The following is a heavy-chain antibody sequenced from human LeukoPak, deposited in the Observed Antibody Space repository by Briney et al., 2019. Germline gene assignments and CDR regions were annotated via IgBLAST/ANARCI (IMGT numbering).Heavy chain of an antibody. D-gene: IGHD6-6*01. V-gene: IGHV4-39*01. CDR2: MYYSGST. CDR1: GASISRSSYY. CDR3: ASVSIVDRQLDY. Sequence: SETLSLTCTVSGASISRSSYYWGWIRQPPGKGLEWIGSMYYSGSTYYNPSLKSRVTISVDTSKNQFSLRLRSVTAADTAVYYCASVSIVDRQLDYWGQGTLVTVSS. J-gene: IGHJ4*02.